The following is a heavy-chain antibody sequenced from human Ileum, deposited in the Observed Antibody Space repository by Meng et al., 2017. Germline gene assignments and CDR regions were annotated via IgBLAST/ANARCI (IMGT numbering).Heavy chain of an antibody. CDR3: TRGGFGYSVPFDF. V-gene: IGHV4-31*03. CDR2: SYYDGSS. CDR1: GASLSTGGYY. Sequence: QVQLQESGPGLVKPSQTLSLTCRVSGASLSTGGYYWGWIRQQPGKGLEWIGYSYYDGSSYYNPPLKSRPIISLDASKSQFSLRLTSMTAADTAIYYCTRGGFGYSVPFDFWGQGTLVTVSS. D-gene: IGHD5/OR15-5a*01. J-gene: IGHJ4*02.